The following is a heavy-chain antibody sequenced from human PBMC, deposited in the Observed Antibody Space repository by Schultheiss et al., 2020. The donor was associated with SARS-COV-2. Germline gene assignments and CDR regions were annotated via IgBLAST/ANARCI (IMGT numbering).Heavy chain of an antibody. D-gene: IGHD6-13*01. V-gene: IGHV3-74*01. Sequence: GSLRLSCAASGFTFSSYWMHWVRQAPGKGLVWVSRINSDGSSTSYADSVKGRFTISRDNSKNTLYLQMNSLRAEDTAVYYCARDPSWNFAAGRPAFGMDVWGQGTTVTVSS. J-gene: IGHJ6*02. CDR3: ARDPSWNFAAGRPAFGMDV. CDR1: GFTFSSYW. CDR2: INSDGSST.